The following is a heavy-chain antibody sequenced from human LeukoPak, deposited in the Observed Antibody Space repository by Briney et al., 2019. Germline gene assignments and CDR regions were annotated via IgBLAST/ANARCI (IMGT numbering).Heavy chain of an antibody. V-gene: IGHV3-53*01. CDR2: IYSGGST. Sequence: GGSLRLSCAASGFTVSSNYMSWVRQAPGKGLEWVSVIYSGGSTYYADSVKGRFTISRDNSKSTLYLQMNSLRAEDTAVYYCAREYYYDSSGYLPLGYWGQGTLVTVSS. CDR1: GFTVSSNY. CDR3: AREYYYDSSGYLPLGY. D-gene: IGHD3-22*01. J-gene: IGHJ4*02.